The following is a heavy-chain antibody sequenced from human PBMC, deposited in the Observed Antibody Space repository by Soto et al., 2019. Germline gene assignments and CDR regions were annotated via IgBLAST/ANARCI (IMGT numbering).Heavy chain of an antibody. CDR1: GFTFSGSA. CDR3: TTIYDYIWGSYEGFDY. V-gene: IGHV3-73*01. J-gene: IGHJ4*02. CDR2: IRSKANSYAT. D-gene: IGHD3-16*01. Sequence: EVQLVESGGGLVQPGGSLKLSCAASGFTFSGSAMHWVRQASGKGLEWVGRIRSKANSYATAYAASVKGRFTISRDDSKNTAYLQMNSLKTEATAVYYCTTIYDYIWGSYEGFDYWGQGTLVTVSS.